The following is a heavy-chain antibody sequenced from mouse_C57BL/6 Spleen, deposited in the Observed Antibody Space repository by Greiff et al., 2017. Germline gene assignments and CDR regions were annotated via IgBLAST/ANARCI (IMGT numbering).Heavy chain of an antibody. D-gene: IGHD2-4*01. CDR2: ISSGGDYI. J-gene: IGHJ2*01. Sequence: EVKLVESGEGLVQPGGSLKLSCAASGFTFSSYAMSWVRQTPEKRLEWVAYISSGGDYIYYADTVKGRFTISRDNARNTLYLQMSSLKSEDTAMYYCTRIYYDYDGYFDYWGQGTTLTVSS. V-gene: IGHV5-9-1*02. CDR3: TRIYYDYDGYFDY. CDR1: GFTFSSYA.